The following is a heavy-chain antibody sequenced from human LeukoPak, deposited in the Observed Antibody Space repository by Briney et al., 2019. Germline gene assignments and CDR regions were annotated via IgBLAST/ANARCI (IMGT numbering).Heavy chain of an antibody. Sequence: ASVKVSCKASGGTFSSYAISWVRQAPGQGLEWMGGIIPIFGTANYAQKFQGRVTITTDESTSTAYIELSRLRSEDTAVYYCARGPDYDSSGNWGQGTLVTVSS. J-gene: IGHJ4*02. V-gene: IGHV1-69*05. CDR2: IIPIFGTA. D-gene: IGHD3-22*01. CDR3: ARGPDYDSSGN. CDR1: GGTFSSYA.